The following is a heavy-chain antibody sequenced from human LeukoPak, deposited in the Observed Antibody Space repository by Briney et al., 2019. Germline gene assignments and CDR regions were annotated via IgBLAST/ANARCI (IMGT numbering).Heavy chain of an antibody. Sequence: PGGSLRLSCAASGFTVSSNYTSWVRQAPGKGLEWVSVIYSGGSTYYADSVKGRFTISRDNSKNTLYLQMNSLRAEDTAVYYCAREKQSSGGFDPWGQGTLVTVSS. CDR3: AREKQSSGGFDP. D-gene: IGHD2-15*01. CDR1: GFTVSSNY. CDR2: IYSGGST. J-gene: IGHJ5*02. V-gene: IGHV3-53*01.